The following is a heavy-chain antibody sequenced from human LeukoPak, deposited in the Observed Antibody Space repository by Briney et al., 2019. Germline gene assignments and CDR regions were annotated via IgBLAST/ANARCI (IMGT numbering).Heavy chain of an antibody. V-gene: IGHV5-51*01. CDR1: GYSFTSYW. CDR3: ARGVGYCSGGSCYEVYDY. Sequence: GESLKISCQGSGYSFTSYWIGWVRQMPGKGLEWMGIIYPGDSDTRYSPSFQGQVTISADKSISTAYLQWCSLKASDTAMYYCARGVGYCSGGSCYEVYDYWGQGTLVTVSS. J-gene: IGHJ4*02. D-gene: IGHD2-15*01. CDR2: IYPGDSDT.